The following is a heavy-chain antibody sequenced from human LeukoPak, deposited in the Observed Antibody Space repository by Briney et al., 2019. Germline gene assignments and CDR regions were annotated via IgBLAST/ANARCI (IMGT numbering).Heavy chain of an antibody. CDR2: IYSVGTT. J-gene: IGHJ2*01. Sequence: SETLSLTCSVSGDSIRSYYWSWIRQPAGKGLEWIGRIYSVGTTNYNPSLKSRVTMSIDTSKNQFSLRLSSVTAADTAVYYCARGAGYSRYFDLWGRGTLVAVSS. V-gene: IGHV4-4*07. CDR3: ARGAGYSRYFDL. CDR1: GDSIRSYY. D-gene: IGHD6-13*01.